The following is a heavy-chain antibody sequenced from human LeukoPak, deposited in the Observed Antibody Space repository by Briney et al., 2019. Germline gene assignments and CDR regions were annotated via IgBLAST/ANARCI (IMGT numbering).Heavy chain of an antibody. CDR1: GFTFTNFA. CDR2: ISDDGNNK. D-gene: IGHD1-1*01. CDR3: AKAGLEVGGDY. Sequence: GRSLRLSCAASGFTFTNFAMHWVRQAPGKGLEWVTVISDDGNNKYFADSVKGRFTISRDNSKNTLYLQMNSLRAEDTAVYYCAKAGLEVGGDYWGQGTLVTVSS. J-gene: IGHJ4*02. V-gene: IGHV3-30*18.